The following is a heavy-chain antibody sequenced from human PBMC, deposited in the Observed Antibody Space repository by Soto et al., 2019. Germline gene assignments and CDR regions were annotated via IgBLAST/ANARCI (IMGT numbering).Heavy chain of an antibody. D-gene: IGHD3-10*01. V-gene: IGHV4-34*01. CDR3: ARGRGDGYNQNWYFDL. Sequence: SETLSLTRAVYGGSFSGYYWSWIRQPPGKGLEWIGEINNGGSSNYNPSLKSRGSMSVGTSNNQFSLKLTSVTAADTAVYYCARGRGDGYNQNWYFDLWGRGTLVTVSS. J-gene: IGHJ2*01. CDR2: INNGGSS. CDR1: GGSFSGYY.